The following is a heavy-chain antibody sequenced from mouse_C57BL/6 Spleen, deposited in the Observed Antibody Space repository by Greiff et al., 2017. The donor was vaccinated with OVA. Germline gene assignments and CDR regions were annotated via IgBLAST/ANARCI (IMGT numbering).Heavy chain of an antibody. CDR1: GYAFSSSW. CDR3: AILLRGGDY. D-gene: IGHD1-1*01. CDR2: IYPGDGDT. J-gene: IGHJ2*01. Sequence: VKLQESGPELVKPGASVKISCKASGYAFSSSWMNWVKQRPGKGLEWIGRIYPGDGDTNYNGKFKGKATLTADKSSSTAYMQLSSLTSEDSAVYFCAILLRGGDYWGQGTTLTVSS. V-gene: IGHV1-82*01.